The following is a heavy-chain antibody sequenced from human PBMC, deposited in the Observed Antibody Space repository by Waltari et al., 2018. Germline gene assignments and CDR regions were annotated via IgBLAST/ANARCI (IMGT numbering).Heavy chain of an antibody. Sequence: EVQLVESGGGLVQPGGSLRLSCAASGFTIRNAWMSWVRQAPGKGREWVGRIKSKTDGGTTDYAAPVKGRFTISRDDSKNTLYLQMNSLKTEDTAVYYCTTYYGDYGFDYWGQGTLVTVSS. V-gene: IGHV3-15*01. J-gene: IGHJ4*02. CDR3: TTYYGDYGFDY. D-gene: IGHD4-17*01. CDR1: GFTIRNAW. CDR2: IKSKTDGGTT.